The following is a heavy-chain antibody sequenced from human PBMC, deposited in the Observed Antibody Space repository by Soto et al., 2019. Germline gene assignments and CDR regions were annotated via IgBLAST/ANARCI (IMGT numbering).Heavy chain of an antibody. D-gene: IGHD6-13*01. CDR1: GFIFSKYW. CDR3: ARGRYSSSLNYGMDV. CDR2: IDDDGSST. Sequence: EVQLVESGGGLVQPGGSLRLSCGASGFIFSKYWMHWARQAPGKGLVWVSRIDDDGSSTSYADSVKGRFTISRDNAKNTLYLQMNSLRDEDTAVYYCARGRYSSSLNYGMDVWGQGTTVTVSS. J-gene: IGHJ6*02. V-gene: IGHV3-74*01.